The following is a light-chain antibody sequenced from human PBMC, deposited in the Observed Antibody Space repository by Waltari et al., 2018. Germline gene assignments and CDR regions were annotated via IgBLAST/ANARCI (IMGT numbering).Light chain of an antibody. CDR2: NAS. CDR1: ENVFNSY. CDR3: QQYGTSTSLT. J-gene: IGKJ4*01. V-gene: IGKV3-20*01. Sequence: EIVLTQSPGTLYLSPGKRATLSCRASENVFNSYLAWYQQKPGQAPRRLINNASVRATGVPDRFSGSGSGTVFTLTISRLEPEDFAVYYCQQYGTSTSLTFGGGTKVEIK.